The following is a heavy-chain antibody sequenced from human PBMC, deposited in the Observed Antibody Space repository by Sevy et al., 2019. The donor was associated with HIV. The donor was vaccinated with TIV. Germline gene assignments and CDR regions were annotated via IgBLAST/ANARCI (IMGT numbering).Heavy chain of an antibody. CDR1: GFTFSTYW. J-gene: IGHJ1*01. V-gene: IGHV3-7*01. D-gene: IGHD5-12*01. CDR3: ARDSPGYGGYAH. CDR2: IKEDGSAK. Sequence: GGPLRLSCAASGFTFSTYWMTWVRQAQGQGLEWVAKIKEDGSAKYYVDSVKGRLTFSSDNANNSLYLQVNNLRAEDTAVYYCARDSPGYGGYAHWGQGTLVTVSS.